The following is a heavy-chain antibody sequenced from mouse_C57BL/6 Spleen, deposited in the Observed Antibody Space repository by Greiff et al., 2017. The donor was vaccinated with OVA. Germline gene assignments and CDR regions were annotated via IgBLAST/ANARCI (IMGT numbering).Heavy chain of an antibody. D-gene: IGHD2-4*01. V-gene: IGHV1-75*01. CDR2: IFPGSGST. Sequence: VKLMESGPELVKPGASVKISCKASGYTFTDYYINWVKQRPGQGLEWIGWIFPGSGSTYYNEKFKGKATLTVDKSSSTAYMLLSSLTSEDSAVYFCARGDDYDKGAWFAYWGQGTLVTVSA. CDR1: GYTFTDYY. J-gene: IGHJ3*01. CDR3: ARGDDYDKGAWFAY.